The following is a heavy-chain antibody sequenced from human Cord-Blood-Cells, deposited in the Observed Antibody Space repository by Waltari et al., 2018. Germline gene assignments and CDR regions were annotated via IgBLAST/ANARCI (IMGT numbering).Heavy chain of an antibody. J-gene: IGHJ3*02. Sequence: EVQLVESGGGLVQPGGSLKLSCAASGFTFSGSAMHWGRQASRKGLVVVCRIRSKANSYATAYAAAVKGRFTISRDDSKNTAYLQMNSLKTEDTAVYYCTESDAFDIWGQGTMVTVSS. CDR1: GFTFSGSA. CDR2: IRSKANSYAT. V-gene: IGHV3-73*02. CDR3: TESDAFDI.